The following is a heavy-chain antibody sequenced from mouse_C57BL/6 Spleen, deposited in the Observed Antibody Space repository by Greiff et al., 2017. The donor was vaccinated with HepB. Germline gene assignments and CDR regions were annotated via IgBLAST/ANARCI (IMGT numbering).Heavy chain of an antibody. CDR1: GYTFTDYE. Sequence: QVQLQQSGAELVRPGASVTLSCKASGYTFTDYEMHWVKQTPVHGLEWIGAIDPETGGTAYNQKFKGKAILTADKSSSTAYMELRSLTSEASAVYYCTSSGYYGSSYPLFAYWGQGTLVTVSA. J-gene: IGHJ3*01. V-gene: IGHV1-15*01. CDR3: TSSGYYGSSYPLFAY. D-gene: IGHD1-1*01. CDR2: IDPETGGT.